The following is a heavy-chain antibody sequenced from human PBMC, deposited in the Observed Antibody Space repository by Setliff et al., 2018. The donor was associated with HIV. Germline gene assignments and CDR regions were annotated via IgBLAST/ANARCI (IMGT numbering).Heavy chain of an antibody. CDR2: IDYSGST. V-gene: IGHV4-39*07. D-gene: IGHD3-9*01. CDR1: GGSISSGSYY. Sequence: PSETLSLTCTVSGGSISSGSYYWSWIRQPPGKGLEWIGSIDYSGSTNNNPSLKSRVTISVDTSKNQFSLKLSSVTAADTAVYYCARGQLRYLANDYYFDYWGQGTLVTVSS. CDR3: ARGQLRYLANDYYFDY. J-gene: IGHJ4*02.